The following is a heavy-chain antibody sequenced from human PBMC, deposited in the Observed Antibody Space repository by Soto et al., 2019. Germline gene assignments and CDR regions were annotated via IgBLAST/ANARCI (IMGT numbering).Heavy chain of an antibody. CDR3: ARDLRFRGFYGMDV. CDR1: GGSISSGGYY. Sequence: QVQLQESGPGLVKPSQTLSLTCTVSGGSISSGGYYWSWIRQHPGTGLEWIGYIYYSGSTYYNPSLRSRVTISVATSKNQFSLKRSSVTAADTAVYYCARDLRFRGFYGMDVWGQGTTVTVSS. V-gene: IGHV4-31*03. J-gene: IGHJ6*02. D-gene: IGHD3-10*01. CDR2: IYYSGST.